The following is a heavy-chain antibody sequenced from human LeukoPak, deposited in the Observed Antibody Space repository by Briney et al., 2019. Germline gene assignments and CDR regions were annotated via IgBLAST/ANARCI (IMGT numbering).Heavy chain of an antibody. CDR1: GFTFSSYW. CDR2: INSDGSST. D-gene: IGHD2-15*01. J-gene: IGHJ2*01. CDR3: VRVIGDVRCSGGSCYYFPKPNYWYFDL. V-gene: IGHV3-74*01. Sequence: GSLRLSCAASGFTFSSYWMHWVRQAPGKGLVWVSRINSDGSSTSYADSVKGRFTISRDNAKNTLYLQMNSLRAEDTAVYYCVRVIGDVRCSGGSCYYFPKPNYWYFDLWGRGTLVTVSS.